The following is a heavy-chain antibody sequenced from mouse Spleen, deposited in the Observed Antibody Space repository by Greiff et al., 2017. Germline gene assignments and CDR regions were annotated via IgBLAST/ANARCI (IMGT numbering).Heavy chain of an antibody. D-gene: IGHD1-1*01. V-gene: IGHV5-6-5*01. J-gene: IGHJ1*01. Sequence: EVQVVESGGGLVKPGGSLKLSCAASGFTFSSYAMSWVRQTPEKRLEWVASISSGGSTYYPDSVKGRFTISRDNARNILYLQMSSLRSEDTAMYYCARGEIRYYYGSRGDFDVWGAGTTVTVSS. CDR3: ARGEIRYYYGSRGDFDV. CDR1: GFTFSSYA. CDR2: ISSGGST.